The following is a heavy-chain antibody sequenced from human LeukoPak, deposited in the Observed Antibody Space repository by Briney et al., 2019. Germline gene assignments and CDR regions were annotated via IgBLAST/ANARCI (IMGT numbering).Heavy chain of an antibody. J-gene: IGHJ5*02. CDR3: ARRWFGTHNWFDP. CDR1: GGTFSNYP. Sequence: SVKVSCKASGGTFSNYPISWVRQTPGQGLEWMGGIIPIFDTGNYAQKFQGRVTITADQSTSTAYMELSRLRSDDTAVYYCARRWFGTHNWFDPWGQGTLVTVSS. CDR2: IIPIFDTG. D-gene: IGHD3-10*01. V-gene: IGHV1-69*13.